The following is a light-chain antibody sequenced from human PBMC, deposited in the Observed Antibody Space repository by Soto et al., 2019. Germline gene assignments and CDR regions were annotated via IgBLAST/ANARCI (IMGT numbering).Light chain of an antibody. CDR2: SST. J-gene: IGKJ1*01. Sequence: DIQMTQSPSSLSASVGDSVTISCRSSQNIDTFLNWYQQKAGEAPKLLIRSSTTLQDGVPSRFTGSGSGTGFALPHGRLQPGDFASYFRQQSQNAPTFGQGNKV. CDR3: QQSQNAPT. V-gene: IGKV1-39*01. CDR1: QNIDTF.